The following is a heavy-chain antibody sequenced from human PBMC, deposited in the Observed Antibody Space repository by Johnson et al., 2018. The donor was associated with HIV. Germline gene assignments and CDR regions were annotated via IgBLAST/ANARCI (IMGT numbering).Heavy chain of an antibody. CDR3: ARAGYGGNYAFDI. CDR2: ISSDGSST. J-gene: IGHJ3*02. Sequence: VQLVESGGGLVKPGGSLILSCAASGFTFSSYWMHWVRQAPGKGLVWVSRISSDGSSTYYADSVKGRFTISRDNAKNSLYLQMNSLRAEDTAVYYCARAGYGGNYAFDIWGQGTMVTVSS. V-gene: IGHV3-74*02. CDR1: GFTFSSYW. D-gene: IGHD4-23*01.